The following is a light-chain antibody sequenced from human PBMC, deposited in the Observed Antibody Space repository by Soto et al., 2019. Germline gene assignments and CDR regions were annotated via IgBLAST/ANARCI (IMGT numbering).Light chain of an antibody. CDR2: LNSDGSH. CDR3: QTWGTGPAV. CDR1: SGHSSYA. J-gene: IGLJ7*01. V-gene: IGLV4-69*01. Sequence: QPVLTQSPSASASLGASAKLTCTLSSGHSSYAIAWHQQQPEKGPRYLMKLNSDGSHSKGDGIPDRFSGSSSGAERYLTISSLQSEDEADYYCQTWGTGPAVFGGGTQPTVL.